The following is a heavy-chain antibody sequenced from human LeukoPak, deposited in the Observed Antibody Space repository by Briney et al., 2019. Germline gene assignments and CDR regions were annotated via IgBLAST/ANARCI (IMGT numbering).Heavy chain of an antibody. CDR3: ASNSAVGYCSSTSCSTATDFDY. V-gene: IGHV4-39*01. D-gene: IGHD2-2*01. CDR2: IYYSGST. J-gene: IGHJ4*02. Sequence: SETLSLTCTVSGGSISSSSYYWGWIRQPPGKGLEWIGSIYYSGSTYYNPSLKSRATISVDTSKNQFSLKLSSVTAADTAVYYCASNSAVGYCSSTSCSTATDFDYWGQGTLVTVSS. CDR1: GGSISSSSYY.